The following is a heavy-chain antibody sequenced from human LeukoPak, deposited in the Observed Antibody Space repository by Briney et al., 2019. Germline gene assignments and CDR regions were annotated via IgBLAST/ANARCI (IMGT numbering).Heavy chain of an antibody. Sequence: ASVKVSCKASGYTFTSYGISWVRQAPGQGLEWMGWINPNSGGTSYAQKFQGRVTMTRDTSISTAYMELSRLRSDDTAVFYCARADYEFLTGYTYYMDVWGTGTTVTISS. CDR2: INPNSGGT. CDR1: GYTFTSYG. J-gene: IGHJ6*03. CDR3: ARADYEFLTGYTYYMDV. D-gene: IGHD3-9*01. V-gene: IGHV1-2*02.